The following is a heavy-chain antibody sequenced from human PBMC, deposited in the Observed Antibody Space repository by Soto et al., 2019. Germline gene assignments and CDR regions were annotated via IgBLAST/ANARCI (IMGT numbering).Heavy chain of an antibody. V-gene: IGHV1-18*01. D-gene: IGHD4-17*01. CDR3: ARDGGYGARSYFDY. Sequence: QVQLVQSGAEVKRPGASVKVSCKAYNYMFRSYGVSWVRQAPGQGLEWMGWISAFSGNTNYPQNFQRRITMTTDTYTGTAYMELRTLRSDDSAIYYCARDGGYGARSYFDYWGQGTLVTVSS. J-gene: IGHJ4*02. CDR2: ISAFSGNT. CDR1: NYMFRSYG.